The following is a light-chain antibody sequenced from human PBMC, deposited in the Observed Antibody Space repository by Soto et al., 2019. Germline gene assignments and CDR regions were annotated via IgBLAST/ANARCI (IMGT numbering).Light chain of an antibody. Sequence: QSALTQPASVSGSPGQSITISCTGTSSEGGGYNYVSWYQHHPGKAPKLMIYEVSNRPSGVSNRFSGSKSGNTASLTISGLQAEDEADYYCSSYTSSSIDYVFGTGTKLTVL. J-gene: IGLJ1*01. V-gene: IGLV2-14*01. CDR1: SSEGGGYNY. CDR3: SSYTSSSIDYV. CDR2: EVS.